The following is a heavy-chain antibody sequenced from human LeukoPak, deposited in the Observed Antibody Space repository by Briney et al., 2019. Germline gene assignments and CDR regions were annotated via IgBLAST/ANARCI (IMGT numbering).Heavy chain of an antibody. CDR2: MNPNSGNT. J-gene: IGHJ4*02. CDR1: GYTFTSYG. D-gene: IGHD3-22*01. Sequence: GASVKVSCKASGYTFTSYGINWVRQATGQGLEWMGWMNPNSGNTGYAHKFQGRVTMTRNTSISTAYMELSSLRSEDTAVYYCARPLYDSSGYSYYFDYWGQGTLVTVSS. V-gene: IGHV1-8*02. CDR3: ARPLYDSSGYSYYFDY.